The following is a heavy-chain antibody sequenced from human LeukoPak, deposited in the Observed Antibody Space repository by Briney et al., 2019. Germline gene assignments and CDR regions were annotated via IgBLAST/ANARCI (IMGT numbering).Heavy chain of an antibody. V-gene: IGHV1-69*05. D-gene: IGHD3-3*01. J-gene: IGHJ5*02. Sequence: SVKVSCKASGYTFTSYGISWVRQAPGQGLEWMGGIIPIFGTANYARKFQGRVTITTDESTSTAYMELSSLRSEDTAVYYCATTPYDFWSGYYMGGGPNWFDPWGQGTLVTVSS. CDR1: GYTFTSYG. CDR3: ATTPYDFWSGYYMGGGPNWFDP. CDR2: IIPIFGTA.